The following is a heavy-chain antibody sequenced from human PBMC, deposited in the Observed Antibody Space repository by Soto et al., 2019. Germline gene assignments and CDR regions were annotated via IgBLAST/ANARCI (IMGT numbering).Heavy chain of an antibody. Sequence: GGSLRLSCAASGFTFDDYAMHWVRQAPGKGLEWVSGISWNSGSIGYADSVKGRFTISRDNAKNSLYLQMNSLRAEDTALYYCAKEGKTYYVFWSGFYKTSAYCYYMDVSGKGTTLTVSS. CDR1: GFTFDDYA. D-gene: IGHD3-3*01. V-gene: IGHV3-9*01. CDR2: ISWNSGSI. J-gene: IGHJ6*03. CDR3: AKEGKTYYVFWSGFYKTSAYCYYMDV.